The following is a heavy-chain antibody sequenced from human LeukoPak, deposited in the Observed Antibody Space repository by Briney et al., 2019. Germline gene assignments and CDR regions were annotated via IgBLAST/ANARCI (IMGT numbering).Heavy chain of an antibody. CDR1: GFTFSSYA. V-gene: IGHV3-64*01. CDR3: ARVAYSSSWYSSDVQYYFDY. CDR2: ISSNGGST. D-gene: IGHD6-13*01. Sequence: GGSLRLSCAASGFTFSSYAMHWVRQAPGKGLEYVSAISSNGGSTYYANSVKGRFTISRDNSKNTLYLQMGSLRAEDMAVYYCARVAYSSSWYSSDVQYYFDYWGQGTLVTVSS. J-gene: IGHJ4*02.